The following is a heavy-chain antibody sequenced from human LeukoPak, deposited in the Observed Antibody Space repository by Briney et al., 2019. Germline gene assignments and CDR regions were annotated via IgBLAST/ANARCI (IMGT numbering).Heavy chain of an antibody. CDR2: IGGDGSRD. Sequence: GGSLRLSCAAFGFGFSSHGMHWVRQAPGKGLEWLAFIGGDGSRDSYAQSVRGRLTISRDNSTNMLFLEVHSLRVEDSAVYFCARDDTLPDNGLDAWGQGTMVTVSS. CDR3: ARDDTLPDNGLDA. J-gene: IGHJ3*01. D-gene: IGHD2-8*01. CDR1: GFGFSSHG. V-gene: IGHV3-33*02.